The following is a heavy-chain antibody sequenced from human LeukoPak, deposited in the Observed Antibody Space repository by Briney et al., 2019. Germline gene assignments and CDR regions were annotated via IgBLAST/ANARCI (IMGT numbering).Heavy chain of an antibody. J-gene: IGHJ6*03. Sequence: SETLSLTCTVSGGSISSSSYYWGWIRQPPGKGLEWIGSIYYSGSTNYNPSLKSRVTISVDTSKNQFSLKLSSVTAADTAVYYCARDGVATIDPYYYYYMDVWGKGTTVTISS. CDR1: GGSISSSSYY. CDR3: ARDGVATIDPYYYYYMDV. D-gene: IGHD5-12*01. CDR2: IYYSGST. V-gene: IGHV4-39*07.